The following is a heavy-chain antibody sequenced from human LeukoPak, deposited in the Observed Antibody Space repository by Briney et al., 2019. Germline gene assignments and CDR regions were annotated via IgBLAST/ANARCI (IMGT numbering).Heavy chain of an antibody. D-gene: IGHD3-10*01. CDR2: IKSKTDGGTT. CDR1: GFTLSNAW. J-gene: IGHJ4*02. CDR3: TTESPTGITMVRGVIIH. V-gene: IGHV3-15*01. Sequence: VKPGGSLRLSCAASGFTLSNAWMSWVRQAPGKELEWVGRIKSKTDGGTTDYAAPVKGRFTISRDDSKNTLYLQMNSLKTEDTAVYYCTTESPTGITMVRGVIIHWGQGTLVTVSS.